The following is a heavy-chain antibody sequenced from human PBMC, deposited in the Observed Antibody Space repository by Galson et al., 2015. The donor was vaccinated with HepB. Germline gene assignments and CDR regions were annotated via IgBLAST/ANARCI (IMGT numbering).Heavy chain of an antibody. CDR1: GGSISSSSYY. D-gene: IGHD3-10*01. Sequence: LSLTCTVSGGSISSSSYYWGWIRQPPGKGLEWIGSIYYSGSTYYNPSLKSRVAISVDTSKNQFSLKLSSVTAADTAVYYCATPGTYYYGSGSYGGPGAFDIWGQGTMVTVSS. J-gene: IGHJ3*02. CDR3: ATPGTYYYGSGSYGGPGAFDI. V-gene: IGHV4-39*01. CDR2: IYYSGST.